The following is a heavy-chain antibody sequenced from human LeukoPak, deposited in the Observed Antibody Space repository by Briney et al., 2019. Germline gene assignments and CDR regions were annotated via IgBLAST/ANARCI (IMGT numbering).Heavy chain of an antibody. V-gene: IGHV3-23*01. CDR1: GFTFSNHA. J-gene: IGHJ4*02. D-gene: IGHD5-18*01. CDR3: AKQGTAMVRAYFDY. CDR2: ISGSGTVT. Sequence: PGGSLRLSCAASGFTFSNHAMNWVRQAPGKGLEWVSIISGSGTVTYYADSVKGRFTISRDNSKNRLYLQMNSLRAEDTAVYYCAKQGTAMVRAYFDYWGQGTLVTVSS.